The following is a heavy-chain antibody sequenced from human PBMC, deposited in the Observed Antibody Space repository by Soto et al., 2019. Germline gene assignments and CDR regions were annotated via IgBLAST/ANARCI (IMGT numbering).Heavy chain of an antibody. CDR3: ARGLWAAAGTKGYYFDY. J-gene: IGHJ4*02. CDR2: IYHSGST. Sequence: SETLSITCAVSGGSISSSNWWSWVRKPPGKGLEWIGEIYHSGSTNYNPSLKSRVTISVDKSKNQFSLKLSSVTAADTAVYYCARGLWAAAGTKGYYFDYWGQGTLVSVSS. V-gene: IGHV4-4*02. CDR1: GGSISSSNW. D-gene: IGHD6-13*01.